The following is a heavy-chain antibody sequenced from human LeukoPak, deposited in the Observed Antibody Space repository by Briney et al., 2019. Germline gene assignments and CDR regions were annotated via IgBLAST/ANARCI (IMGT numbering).Heavy chain of an antibody. Sequence: GGSLRLSCAASGFTFSDYYMSWLRQAPGKGLEWVSYISSSGSTIYYADYVEGRFTISRDNAKNSLYLQMNSLRAEDTAVYYCARDAGDRGYCSSTSCSFWYYYGMDVWGQGTTVTVSS. CDR1: GFTFSDYY. D-gene: IGHD2-2*01. V-gene: IGHV3-11*01. CDR3: ARDAGDRGYCSSTSCSFWYYYGMDV. J-gene: IGHJ6*02. CDR2: ISSSGSTI.